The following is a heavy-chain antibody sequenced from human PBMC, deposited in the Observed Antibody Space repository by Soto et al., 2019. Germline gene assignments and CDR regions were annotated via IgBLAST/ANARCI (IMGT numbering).Heavy chain of an antibody. Sequence: GGSLRLSCAASGFTFSSYAMSWVRQAPGKGLEWVSTVSGSGDNTYYADSVKGRFTLSRDNSKNTLYLQMNSLRAEDTAIYYCAKVGSGYYFDYWGQGTLVTVSS. CDR2: VSGSGDNT. D-gene: IGHD6-19*01. J-gene: IGHJ4*02. CDR3: AKVGSGYYFDY. V-gene: IGHV3-23*01. CDR1: GFTFSSYA.